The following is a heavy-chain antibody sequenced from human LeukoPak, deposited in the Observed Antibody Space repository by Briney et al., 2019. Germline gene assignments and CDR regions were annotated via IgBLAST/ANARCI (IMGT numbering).Heavy chain of an antibody. J-gene: IGHJ4*02. CDR2: IYSGGST. D-gene: IGHD1-1*01. CDR3: ARDRVNWNDVGGLFDY. V-gene: IGHV3-53*01. Sequence: GGSLRLSCAASGFTFSNAWMSWVRQAPGKGLEWVSLIYSGGSTSYADSVKGRFTFSRDNSKNTLYLQMNSLRAEDTAVYYCARDRVNWNDVGGLFDYWGQGTLVTVSS. CDR1: GFTFSNAW.